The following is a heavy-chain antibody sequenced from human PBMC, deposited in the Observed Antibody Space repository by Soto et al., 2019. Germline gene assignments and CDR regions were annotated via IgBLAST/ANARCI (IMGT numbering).Heavy chain of an antibody. V-gene: IGHV3-33*01. CDR3: ARDSWGYYYYGMDV. D-gene: IGHD7-27*01. CDR2: IWYDGSNK. J-gene: IGHJ6*02. Sequence: QVQLVESGGGVVQPGRSLRLSCAASGFTFSSYGMHWVRQAPGKGLEWVAVIWYDGSNKYYADSVKGRFTISRDNSKNPLYLQMNSLIAEDTAVYYCARDSWGYYYYGMDVWGQGTTVTVSS. CDR1: GFTFSSYG.